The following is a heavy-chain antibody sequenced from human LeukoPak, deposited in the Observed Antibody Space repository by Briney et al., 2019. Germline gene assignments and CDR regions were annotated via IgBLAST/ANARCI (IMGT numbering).Heavy chain of an antibody. V-gene: IGHV1-2*02. Sequence: ASVKVSCKASGYTFSDYFIHWVRQAPGQGLEWMGWINPKNGGKNYEQKFQGRVTMTRDTSISTAYMELRRLRSDDTAVYYCAREEGRVAYYDSSGYPDYWGQGTLVTVSS. J-gene: IGHJ4*02. CDR1: GYTFSDYF. D-gene: IGHD3-22*01. CDR3: AREEGRVAYYDSSGYPDY. CDR2: INPKNGGK.